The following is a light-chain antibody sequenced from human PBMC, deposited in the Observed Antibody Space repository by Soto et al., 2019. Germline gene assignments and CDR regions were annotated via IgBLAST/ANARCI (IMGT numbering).Light chain of an antibody. CDR2: QVS. V-gene: IGLV2-14*01. CDR1: SSDVGGYNY. Sequence: QSALTQPASVSGSPGQSITISCTGTSSDVGGYNYVSWYQHHPGKAPKLMISQVSNRPSGVSIRFSGSKSGNTASLTISGLQAEDEADYYCSSYTNSSPFYVFGTGTKVTVL. CDR3: SSYTNSSPFYV. J-gene: IGLJ1*01.